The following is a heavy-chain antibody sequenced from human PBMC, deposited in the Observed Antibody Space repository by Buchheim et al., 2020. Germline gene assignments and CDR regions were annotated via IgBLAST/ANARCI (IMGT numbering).Heavy chain of an antibody. CDR3: AKDRLQKGAAAGTLRGY. CDR1: GFTFSSYA. V-gene: IGHV3-23*01. D-gene: IGHD6-13*01. CDR2: ISGSGGRT. Sequence: EVQLLESGGGLVQPGGSLRLSCAASGFTFSSYAMSWVRQAPGKGLEWVSAISGSGGRTYYADSVKGRFTISRENSKNTLYLQMNSLRAEDTAVYYCAKDRLQKGAAAGTLRGYWGQGTL. J-gene: IGHJ4*02.